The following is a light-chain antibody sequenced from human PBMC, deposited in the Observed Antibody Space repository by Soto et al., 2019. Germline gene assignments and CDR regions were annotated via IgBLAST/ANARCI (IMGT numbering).Light chain of an antibody. Sequence: QSALTQPRSVSGSPGQSVTISCTGTNSDVGAYNYVSWYQQYPGKAPKLMIYAVSKRPSGVPGRLSGSKSGNTASLTISGLQAEDEADYYCCSYAGSYVFGTGTKVTVL. CDR3: CSYAGSYV. CDR2: AVS. CDR1: NSDVGAYNY. J-gene: IGLJ1*01. V-gene: IGLV2-11*01.